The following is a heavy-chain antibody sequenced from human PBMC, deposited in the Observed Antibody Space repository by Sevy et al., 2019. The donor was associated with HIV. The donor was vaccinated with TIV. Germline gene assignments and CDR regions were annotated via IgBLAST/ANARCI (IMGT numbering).Heavy chain of an antibody. CDR2: ISDSGAST. V-gene: IGHV3-23*01. CDR1: GVTFSIYP. Sequence: GGSLRLSCAASGVTFSIYPTSWVRQAPGKGLEWVSAISDSGASTYYADSVKGRFTVSRDNSKNTLFLQMNSLRAEDTAVYYCALRYCSGTSCYASRFDYWGQGTLVTVSS. D-gene: IGHD2-2*01. J-gene: IGHJ4*02. CDR3: ALRYCSGTSCYASRFDY.